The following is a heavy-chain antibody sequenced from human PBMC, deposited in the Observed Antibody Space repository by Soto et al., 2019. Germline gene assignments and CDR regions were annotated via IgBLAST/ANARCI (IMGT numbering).Heavy chain of an antibody. D-gene: IGHD3-3*01. CDR3: AAESYDFWSGYYNSAFDI. CDR1: GFTFTSSA. V-gene: IGHV1-58*02. CDR2: IVVGSGNT. Sequence: SVKVSCKASGFTFTSSAMQWVRQARGQRLEWIGWIVVGSGNTNYAQKFQERVTITRDMSTSTAYMEPSSLRSEDTAVYYCAAESYDFWSGYYNSAFDIWGQGTMVTVSS. J-gene: IGHJ3*02.